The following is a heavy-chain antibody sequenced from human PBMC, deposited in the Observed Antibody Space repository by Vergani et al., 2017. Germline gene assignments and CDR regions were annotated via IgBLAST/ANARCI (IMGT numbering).Heavy chain of an antibody. V-gene: IGHV1-2*02. CDR2: INPNSGGT. CDR3: ARESGRRTFDY. Sequence: QVQLVQSGAEVKKPGASVKVSCKASGYTFTDYFMHWVRQAPGQGLEWMGWINPNSGGTNYAQKFQGRVTMTRDTSIGAAYMELSSLGIDDTAVYYCARESGRRTFDYWGPGTLVTVSS. J-gene: IGHJ4*02. CDR1: GYTFTDYF.